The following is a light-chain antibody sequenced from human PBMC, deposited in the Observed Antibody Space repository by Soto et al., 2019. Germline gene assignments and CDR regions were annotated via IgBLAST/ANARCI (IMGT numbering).Light chain of an antibody. CDR3: QQYYSYPT. V-gene: IGKV1-5*01. Sequence: DIQMTQSPSTLSASVGDRVTIPCRASQSISSWLAWYQQKPGKAPKLLIYAASTLQSGVPSRFSGSGSGTDFTLTISCLQSEDFATYYCQQYYSYPTFGQGTRLEIK. CDR1: QSISSW. CDR2: AAS. J-gene: IGKJ5*01.